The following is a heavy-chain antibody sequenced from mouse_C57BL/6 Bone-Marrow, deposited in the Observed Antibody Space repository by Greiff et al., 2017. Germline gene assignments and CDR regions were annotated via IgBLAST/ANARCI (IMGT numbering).Heavy chain of an antibody. D-gene: IGHD2-4*01. CDR1: GYAFTNYL. CDR2: INPGSGGT. CDR3: ARDYDYDGYYYAMDY. Sequence: QVQLQQSGAELVRPGTSVKVSCKASGYAFTNYLIEWVKQRPGQGLEWIGVINPGSGGTHYTEKYKGKATLTADKSSSTAYMQLSSLTSEDSAVYFCARDYDYDGYYYAMDYWGQGTSVTVSS. J-gene: IGHJ4*01. V-gene: IGHV1-54*01.